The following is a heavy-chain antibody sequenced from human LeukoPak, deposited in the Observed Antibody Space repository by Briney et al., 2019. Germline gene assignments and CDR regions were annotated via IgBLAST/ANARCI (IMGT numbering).Heavy chain of an antibody. J-gene: IGHJ3*02. Sequence: GGSLRLSCAASGFTFSSYAVSWVRQAPGKGLEWVSAISVGGGTTYYADSVKGRFTISGDNSKNTLYLQMNSLRAEDSAVYYCAKRIVGAPYAFDIWGQGTMVTVSS. D-gene: IGHD1-26*01. CDR2: ISVGGGTT. CDR1: GFTFSSYA. V-gene: IGHV3-23*01. CDR3: AKRIVGAPYAFDI.